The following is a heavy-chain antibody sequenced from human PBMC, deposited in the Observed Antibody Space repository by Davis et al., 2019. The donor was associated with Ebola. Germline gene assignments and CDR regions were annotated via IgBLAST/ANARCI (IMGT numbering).Heavy chain of an antibody. D-gene: IGHD6-13*01. CDR3: ARDRGPVYSSSRTGFLRRSYYGMDV. CDR1: GFTFSDYY. CDR2: ISSSGSTI. J-gene: IGHJ6*02. Sequence: PGGSLRLSCAASGFTFSDYYMSWIRQAPGKGLEWVSYISSSGSTIYYADSVKGRFTISRDNAKNSLYLQMNSLRAEDTAVYYCARDRGPVYSSSRTGFLRRSYYGMDVWGQGTTVTVSS. V-gene: IGHV3-11*01.